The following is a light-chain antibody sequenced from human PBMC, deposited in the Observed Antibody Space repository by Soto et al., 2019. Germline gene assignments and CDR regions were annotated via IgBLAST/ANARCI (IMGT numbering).Light chain of an antibody. CDR3: QFYDSSNLLVV. CDR1: SGSIASNY. CDR2: EDN. Sequence: NFMLTQPNSVSESPGKTVTISCTRSSGSIASNYVQWYQQRPGSAPTTVIYEDNQRPSGVPDRFSGSIDSSSNSASLTISGLKTEDEADYYCQFYDSSNLLVVFGGGTKVTVL. V-gene: IGLV6-57*04. J-gene: IGLJ2*01.